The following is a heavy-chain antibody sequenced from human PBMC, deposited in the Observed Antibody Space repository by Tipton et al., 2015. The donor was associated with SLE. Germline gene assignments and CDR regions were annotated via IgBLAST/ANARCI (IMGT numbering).Heavy chain of an antibody. D-gene: IGHD2-2*01. CDR1: GGSISSRSYY. J-gene: IGHJ3*02. CDR2: IYYSGRT. Sequence: TLSLTCTVSGGSISSRSYYWGWIRQPQGKGLEWIGSIYYSGRTYYNPSLTSRVTISVDTSQNQFSLKLSSVTAADTAVYYCARLWGPAAMQNAFDIWGQGTMVTVSS. CDR3: ARLWGPAAMQNAFDI. V-gene: IGHV4-39*01.